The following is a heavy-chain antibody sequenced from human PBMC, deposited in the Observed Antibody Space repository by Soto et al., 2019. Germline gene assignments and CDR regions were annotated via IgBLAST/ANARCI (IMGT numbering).Heavy chain of an antibody. CDR2: IYHSGST. V-gene: IGHV4-30-2*01. D-gene: IGHD2-2*03. Sequence: PSETLSLTCAVSGGSISSGGYSWSWIRQPPGKGLEWIGYIYHSGSTYYNPSLKSRVTISVDRSKNQFSLKLSSVTAADTAVYFCAREGNLGRWIQPLDSWGQGTLVTVS. CDR1: GGSISSGGYS. J-gene: IGHJ4*02. CDR3: AREGNLGRWIQPLDS.